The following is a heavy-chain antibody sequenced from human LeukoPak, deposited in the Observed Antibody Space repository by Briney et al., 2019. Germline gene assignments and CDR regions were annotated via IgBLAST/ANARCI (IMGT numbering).Heavy chain of an antibody. J-gene: IGHJ5*02. CDR1: GGSISSYY. CDR2: IYYSAST. V-gene: IGHV4-59*12. CDR3: AREEWVGFGGVIIRSGAGFDP. D-gene: IGHD3-10*01. Sequence: SETVSLSCTVSGGSISSYYWSWIRQPPGKGLEWIGYIYYSASTYYNPSLKSRVTISVDTSKNQFSLKLSSVTAADTAVYYCAREEWVGFGGVIIRSGAGFDPWGQGTLVTVSS.